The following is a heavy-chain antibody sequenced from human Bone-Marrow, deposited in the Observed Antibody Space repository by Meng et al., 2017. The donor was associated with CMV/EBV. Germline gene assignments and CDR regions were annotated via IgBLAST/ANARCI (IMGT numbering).Heavy chain of an antibody. CDR2: ISGSGGST. CDR3: AKDRWFGETVNWFDP. V-gene: IGHV3-23*01. D-gene: IGHD3-10*01. J-gene: IGHJ5*02. Sequence: GESLKISCAASGFTFSSYAMSWVRQAPGKGLEWVSAISGSGGSTYYADSVKGRFTISRDNSKNTPYLQMNSLRAEDTAVYYCAKDRWFGETVNWFDPWGQGTLVTVSS. CDR1: GFTFSSYA.